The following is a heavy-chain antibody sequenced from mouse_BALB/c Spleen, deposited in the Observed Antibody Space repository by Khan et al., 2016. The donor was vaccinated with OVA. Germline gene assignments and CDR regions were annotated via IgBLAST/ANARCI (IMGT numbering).Heavy chain of an antibody. CDR2: IDPFSGDT. Sequence: VQLKQSGPELMKPGASVKISCKASGYSFTSYYIHWVIQSHGKSLEWIGYIDPFSGDTTYNQKFKGRPTLTVDKSSSTAYIHLSNLTSEDSAVYYCTRHGYVAWFTYWGQGTLVTVSA. J-gene: IGHJ3*01. CDR3: TRHGYVAWFTY. D-gene: IGHD2-2*01. CDR1: GYSFTSYY. V-gene: IGHV1S135*01.